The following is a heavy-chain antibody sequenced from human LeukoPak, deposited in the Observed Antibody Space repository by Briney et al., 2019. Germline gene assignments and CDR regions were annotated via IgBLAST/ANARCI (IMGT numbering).Heavy chain of an antibody. CDR2: ISAYNGNT. J-gene: IGHJ6*02. CDR3: ARDQRYYDILTGYYYYGMDV. Sequence: VASVKVSCKASGYTFTSYGISWVRQAPGQGLEWMGWISAYNGNTNYAQKLQGRVTMTTDTSTSTAYMELRSLRSDDTAVYYCARDQRYYDILTGYYYYGMDVWGQGTTVTVSS. CDR1: GYTFTSYG. V-gene: IGHV1-18*01. D-gene: IGHD3-9*01.